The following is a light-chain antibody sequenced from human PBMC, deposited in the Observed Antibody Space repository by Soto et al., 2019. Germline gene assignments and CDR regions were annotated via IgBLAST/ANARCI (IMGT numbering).Light chain of an antibody. CDR2: EVS. CDR1: SSDIGAYNY. V-gene: IGLV2-14*01. Sequence: QSALTRPASVSGSPGQSITISCTGSSSDIGAYNYVSWFQQYPGKAPKLIISEVSNRPSGVSNRFSGSKSGTAASLTISGLQTEDEADYFCFSFTTDWTHVFGTGTKVTVL. J-gene: IGLJ1*01. CDR3: FSFTTDWTHV.